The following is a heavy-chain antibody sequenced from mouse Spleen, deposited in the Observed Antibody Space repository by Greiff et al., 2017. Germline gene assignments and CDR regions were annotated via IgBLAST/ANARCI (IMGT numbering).Heavy chain of an antibody. D-gene: IGHD1-1*01. Sequence: EVQLVESGGGLVQPGGSLKLSCAASGFTFSDYYMYWVRQTPEKRLEWVATISDGGSYTYYPDSVKGRFTISRDNAKNNLYLQMSSLKSEDTAMYYCARGDGSSLGFAYWGQGTLVTVSA. V-gene: IGHV5-4*02. CDR1: GFTFSDYY. J-gene: IGHJ3*01. CDR2: ISDGGSYT. CDR3: ARGDGSSLGFAY.